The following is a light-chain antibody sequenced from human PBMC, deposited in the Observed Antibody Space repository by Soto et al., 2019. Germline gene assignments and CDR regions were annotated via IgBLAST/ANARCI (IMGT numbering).Light chain of an antibody. CDR3: PQSYSTPRT. V-gene: IGKV1-39*01. J-gene: IGKJ1*01. Sequence: DIQMTQSPSSLSASVGDRVTITCRASQSISSYLNWYQQKPGKAPKLLIYAASSLQSGVPSRFSGSGSGTDFTLTISSLHPEDFATYYCPQSYSTPRTFGQGTKVEIK. CDR2: AAS. CDR1: QSISSY.